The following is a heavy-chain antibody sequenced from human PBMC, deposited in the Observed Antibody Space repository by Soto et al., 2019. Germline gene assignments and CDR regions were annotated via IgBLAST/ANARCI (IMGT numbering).Heavy chain of an antibody. Sequence: ASVKVSCKASGYTFTSYYMNWVRQATGQGLEWMGWMNPNSGNTGYAQKFQGRVTMTRNTSISTAYMELSSLRSEDTAVYYCARGQYSSPSPECDYWGQGTLVTVSS. CDR2: MNPNSGNT. V-gene: IGHV1-8*01. D-gene: IGHD6-6*01. J-gene: IGHJ4*02. CDR1: GYTFTSYY. CDR3: ARGQYSSPSPECDY.